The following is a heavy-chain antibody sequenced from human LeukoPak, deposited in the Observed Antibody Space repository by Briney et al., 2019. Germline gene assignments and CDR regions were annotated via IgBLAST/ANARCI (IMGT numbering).Heavy chain of an antibody. J-gene: IGHJ4*02. V-gene: IGHV1-8*02. CDR2: MNPNSGNT. Sequence: GASVKVSCKASGYTFTSYDINWVRQATGQGLEWMGWMNPNSGNTGYAQKFQGRVTMTRDMSTSTVYMELSSLRSEDTAVYYCASDPSGSYANYFDYWGQGTLVTVSS. CDR3: ASDPSGSYANYFDY. D-gene: IGHD1-26*01. CDR1: GYTFTSYD.